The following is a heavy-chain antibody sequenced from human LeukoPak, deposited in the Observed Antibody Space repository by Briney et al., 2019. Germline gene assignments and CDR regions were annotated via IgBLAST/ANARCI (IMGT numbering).Heavy chain of an antibody. Sequence: GGSLRLSCAASGFTFSSYAMHWGRQAPGKVLEYVSAISSNGGSTYYANSVKGRFTISRDNSKNTLYLQMGSLRAEDMAVYYCSRARSRGVFYYYYMDVWGKGTTVTVSS. CDR2: ISSNGGST. D-gene: IGHD3-10*01. CDR3: SRARSRGVFYYYYMDV. CDR1: GFTFSSYA. J-gene: IGHJ6*03. V-gene: IGHV3-64*01.